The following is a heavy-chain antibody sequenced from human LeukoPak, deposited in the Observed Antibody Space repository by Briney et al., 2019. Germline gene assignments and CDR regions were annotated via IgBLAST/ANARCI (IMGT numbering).Heavy chain of an antibody. J-gene: IGHJ6*02. CDR3: AKDMGSSSGYGMDV. V-gene: IGHV3-23*01. D-gene: IGHD6-13*01. Sequence: GGSLRLSCAASGFTFSSYAMSWVRQPPGKGLEWVAVISGSGGSIGYADSVKGRFTISRDNAKNSLYLQMNSLRAEDTAVYYCAKDMGSSSGYGMDVWGQGTTVTVSS. CDR2: ISGSGGSI. CDR1: GFTFSSYA.